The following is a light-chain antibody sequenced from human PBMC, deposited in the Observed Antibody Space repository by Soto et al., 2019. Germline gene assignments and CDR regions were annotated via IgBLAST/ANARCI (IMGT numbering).Light chain of an antibody. V-gene: IGLV1-40*01. CDR2: GNS. CDR3: QSYDSSLSVV. CDR1: SSNIGAGYD. J-gene: IGLJ2*01. Sequence: QSVLTQPPSVSGAPGQRVTISCTGSSSNIGAGYDVHWYQQLPGTAPKLLIYGNSNRPSGVPDRFSGSKSAASASLAITGVQAEDEADYYCQSYDSSLSVVFGGGTQLTVL.